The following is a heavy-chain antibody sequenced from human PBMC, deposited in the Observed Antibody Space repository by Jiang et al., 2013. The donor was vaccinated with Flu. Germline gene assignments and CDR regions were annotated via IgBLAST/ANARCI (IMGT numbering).Heavy chain of an antibody. Sequence: YGAEVKKPGSSVKVSCKASGDTFNIYTISWVRQAPGQGLEWMGRIIPMFGIAHYAQKFQGRVTITADKSTSTAYMELGGLRSEDTAVYYCARVGYGGNXYYYYGMDVWGQGTTVTVSS. CDR3: ARVGYGGNXYYYYGMDV. CDR1: GDTFNIYT. V-gene: IGHV1-69*04. CDR2: IIPMFGIA. J-gene: IGHJ6*02. D-gene: IGHD4-23*01.